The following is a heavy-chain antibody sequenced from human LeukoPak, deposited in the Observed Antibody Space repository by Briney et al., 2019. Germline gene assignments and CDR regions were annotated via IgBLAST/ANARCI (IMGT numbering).Heavy chain of an antibody. J-gene: IGHJ4*02. CDR1: GCTFSSYW. V-gene: IGHV3-74*01. CDR3: ARDDYNRH. Sequence: PGGSPRLSCAASGCTFSSYWMHWVRQAPGKGLVWVSRIRSDGSSTTYADSVKGRFTISRDNTKNTLYLQMNSLRADDTAVYYCARDDYNRHWGQGTLVTVSS. CDR2: IRSDGSST. D-gene: IGHD4-11*01.